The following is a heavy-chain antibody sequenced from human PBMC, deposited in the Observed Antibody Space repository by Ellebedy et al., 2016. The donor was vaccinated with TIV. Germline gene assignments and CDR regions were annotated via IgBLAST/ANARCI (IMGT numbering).Heavy chain of an antibody. Sequence: GSLRLSXAVYGGSFSGYYWSWIRQPPGKGLEWIGSIYYSGSTNYNPSLKSRVTISVDTSKNQFSLKLSSVTAADTAVYYCARGLRVDDYVWGSHKGTYYFDYWGQGTLVTVSS. CDR2: IYYSGST. D-gene: IGHD3-16*01. CDR1: GGSFSGYY. J-gene: IGHJ4*02. CDR3: ARGLRVDDYVWGSHKGTYYFDY. V-gene: IGHV4-59*01.